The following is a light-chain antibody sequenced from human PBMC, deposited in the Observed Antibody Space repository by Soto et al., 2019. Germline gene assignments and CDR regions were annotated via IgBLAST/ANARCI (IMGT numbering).Light chain of an antibody. CDR2: KAS. Sequence: DPQMTQSPSTLSASVGDRVTITCRASQSITSWLAWYQQKPGKAPKLLIYKASTLQGGVPSRFSGSGSGTEYTLTISSLQPDDFATYYCQQYNSFALTFGGGTKVEIK. V-gene: IGKV1-5*03. J-gene: IGKJ4*01. CDR1: QSITSW. CDR3: QQYNSFALT.